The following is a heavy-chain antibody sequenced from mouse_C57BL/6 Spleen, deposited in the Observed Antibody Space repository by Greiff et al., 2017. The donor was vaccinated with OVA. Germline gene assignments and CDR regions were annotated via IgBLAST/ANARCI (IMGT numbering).Heavy chain of an antibody. CDR2: INPNNGGT. CDR3: ARDYYGSSYWYFDV. Sequence: EVKLQESGPELVKPGASVKMSCKASGYTFTDYNMHWVKQSHGKSLEWIGYINPNNGGTSYNQKFKGKATLTVNKSSSTAYMELRSLTSEDSAVYYCARDYYGSSYWYFDVWGTGTTGTVSS. V-gene: IGHV1-22*01. D-gene: IGHD1-1*01. J-gene: IGHJ1*03. CDR1: GYTFTDYN.